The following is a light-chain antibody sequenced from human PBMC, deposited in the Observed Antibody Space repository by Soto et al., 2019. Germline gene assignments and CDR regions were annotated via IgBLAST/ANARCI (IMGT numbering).Light chain of an antibody. V-gene: IGLV3-21*04. CDR2: YEI. Sequence: SYELTQPPSVSVAPGKTARVTCGGNNIGSKSVHWYQQKPGQAPVLVIYYEIDRPSGIPERFSGSNYGNTATLTISSVEAGDEADYYCHVWDSDRDHPVFGGGTKLTVL. J-gene: IGLJ2*01. CDR3: HVWDSDRDHPV. CDR1: NIGSKS.